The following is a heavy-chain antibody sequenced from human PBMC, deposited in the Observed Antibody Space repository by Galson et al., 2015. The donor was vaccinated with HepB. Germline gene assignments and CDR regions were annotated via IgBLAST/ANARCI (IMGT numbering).Heavy chain of an antibody. V-gene: IGHV7-4-1*02. D-gene: IGHD6-13*01. Sequence: SCAASGYTFTSYAMNWVRQAPGQGLEWMGWINTNTGNPTYAQGFTGRFVFSLDTSVSTAYLQISSLKAEDTAVYYCARGGIAAAEDFDLRGRGTLVTVSS. CDR2: INTNTGNP. CDR3: ARGGIAAAEDFDL. CDR1: GYTFTSYA. J-gene: IGHJ2*01.